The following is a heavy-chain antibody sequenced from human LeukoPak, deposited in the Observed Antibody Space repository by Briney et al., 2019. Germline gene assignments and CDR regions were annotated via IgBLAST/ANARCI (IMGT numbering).Heavy chain of an antibody. CDR3: ARVFLGTVVTAISWFDP. CDR2: INPNSGGT. J-gene: IGHJ5*02. D-gene: IGHD2-21*02. CDR1: GYTFTGYY. Sequence: ASVKVSCKASGYTFTGYYMHWVRQAPGQGLEWMGWINPNSGGTNYAQKFQGRVTMTRDTSISTAYMELSRLRSDDTAVYYCARVFLGTVVTAISWFDPWGQGTLVTVSS. V-gene: IGHV1-2*02.